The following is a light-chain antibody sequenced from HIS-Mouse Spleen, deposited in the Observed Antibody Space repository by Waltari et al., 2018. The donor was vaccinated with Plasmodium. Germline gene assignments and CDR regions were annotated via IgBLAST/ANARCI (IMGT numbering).Light chain of an antibody. CDR3: QQYNNWSFT. Sequence: ELVMTKSPPTLSVSPGERATLSCRASQSVSSNVAWYQQKPGQAPRLLIYGASTRATGIPARFSGSGSGTEFTLTISSLQSEDFAVYYCQQYNNWSFTFGPGTKVDIK. CDR2: GAS. CDR1: QSVSSN. V-gene: IGKV3-15*01. J-gene: IGKJ3*01.